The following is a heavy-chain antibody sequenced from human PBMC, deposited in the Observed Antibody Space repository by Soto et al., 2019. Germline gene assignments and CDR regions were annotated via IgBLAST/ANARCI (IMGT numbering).Heavy chain of an antibody. J-gene: IGHJ4*02. CDR1: GFTFSSSF. V-gene: IGHV3-7*03. CDR2: INQDGGGT. Sequence: PGGSLRRSCVASGFTFSSSFMGWVRQAPGKGLEWVANINQDGGGTYYVDSVEGRFTISRDNAKDSLYLQMNSLRGEDTAVYYCARYFRGSGRYFFDYWGQGTLVTVSS. D-gene: IGHD6-19*01. CDR3: ARYFRGSGRYFFDY.